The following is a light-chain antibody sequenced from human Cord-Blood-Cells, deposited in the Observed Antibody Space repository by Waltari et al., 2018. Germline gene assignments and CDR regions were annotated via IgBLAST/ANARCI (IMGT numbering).Light chain of an antibody. CDR2: DVS. CDR3: CSYAGSSTVV. CDR1: SSDVGSYNL. V-gene: IGLV2-23*02. J-gene: IGLJ2*01. Sequence: QSALTQPASVSGSPGQSITISCTGTSSDVGSYNLVSWYQQHPGKAPKRMIYDVSKRPSGVSNRFSGSKSGNTASLTISGLQAEDEADYYCCSYAGSSTVVFGGGTKLTVL.